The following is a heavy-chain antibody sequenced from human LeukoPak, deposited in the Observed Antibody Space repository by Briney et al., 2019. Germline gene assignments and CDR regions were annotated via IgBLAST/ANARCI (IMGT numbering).Heavy chain of an antibody. V-gene: IGHV4-61*05. CDR2: IYYSGST. Sequence: PSETLSLTCTVSGDSISSSSYYWGWIRQPPGKGLEWIGYIYYSGSTNYNPSLKSRVTISVDTSKNQFSLKLSSVTAADTAVYYCARHSVDSSSWYQSHYFDYWGQGTLVTVSS. D-gene: IGHD6-13*01. CDR1: GDSISSSSYY. CDR3: ARHSVDSSSWYQSHYFDY. J-gene: IGHJ4*02.